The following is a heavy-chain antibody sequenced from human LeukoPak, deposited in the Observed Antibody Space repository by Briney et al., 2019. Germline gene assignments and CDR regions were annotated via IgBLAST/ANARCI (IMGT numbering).Heavy chain of an antibody. V-gene: IGHV3-7*01. CDR1: GFTFSNYA. CDR2: IKQDGSEK. D-gene: IGHD3-3*01. J-gene: IGHJ4*02. CDR3: ARSPGGTIFGVAPPGYFDY. Sequence: GGSLRLSCAASGFTFSNYAMSWVRQAPGKGLEWVANIKQDGSEKYYVDSVKGRFTISRDNAKNSLYLQMNSLRAEDTAVYYCARSPGGTIFGVAPPGYFDYWGQGTLVTVSS.